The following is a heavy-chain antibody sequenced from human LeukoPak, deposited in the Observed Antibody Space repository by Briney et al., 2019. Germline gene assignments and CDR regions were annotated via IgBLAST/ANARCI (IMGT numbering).Heavy chain of an antibody. J-gene: IGHJ4*02. Sequence: GGSLRLSCAASGFTFSSYGMHWVRQAPGKGLEWMAVISYDGSSKYYADSVKGRFTISRDNSKNTLYLQMNSLRAEDTAVYYCADLGEYDSSGYYSDYWGQGTLVTVSS. CDR3: ADLGEYDSSGYYSDY. V-gene: IGHV3-30*03. CDR2: ISYDGSSK. CDR1: GFTFSSYG. D-gene: IGHD3-22*01.